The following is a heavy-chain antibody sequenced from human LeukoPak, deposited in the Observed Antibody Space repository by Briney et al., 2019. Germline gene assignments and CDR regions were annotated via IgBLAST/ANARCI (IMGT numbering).Heavy chain of an antibody. V-gene: IGHV1-2*02. D-gene: IGHD2-2*01. CDR3: ARIDGTSWKRACYYYGMDV. Sequence: GASVKVSCKASGYTFTGYYMHWVRQAPGQGLEWMGWINPNSGGTNYAQKFQGRVTMTRDTSISTAYMELSRLRSDDTAVYYCARIDGTSWKRACYYYGMDVWGQGTTVTVSS. CDR2: INPNSGGT. J-gene: IGHJ6*02. CDR1: GYTFTGYY.